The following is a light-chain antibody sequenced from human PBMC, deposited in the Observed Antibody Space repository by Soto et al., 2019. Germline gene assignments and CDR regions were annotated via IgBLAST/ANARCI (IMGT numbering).Light chain of an antibody. Sequence: EIVMTQSPVTLSVSPGDRATLSCRASQTIRNNLAWYQQRPGQPPRLLIHGASTRAIGIPHRFSGSGSGTEFTLTISSPQSEDFAIYYCHQYHEWPLTFGQGTRLEIK. V-gene: IGKV3-15*01. CDR2: GAS. CDR1: QTIRNN. J-gene: IGKJ5*01. CDR3: HQYHEWPLT.